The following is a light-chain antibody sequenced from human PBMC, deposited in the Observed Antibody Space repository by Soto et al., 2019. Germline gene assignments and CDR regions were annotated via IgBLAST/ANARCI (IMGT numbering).Light chain of an antibody. CDR1: SSDVGGYNF. CDR3: SSYTSISTDV. J-gene: IGLJ1*01. CDR2: DVT. Sequence: QSALTQPASVSGSPGQSITISCTGTSSDVGGYNFVSWYQQHPDKAPKLMIYDVTNRPSGVSNRFSGSKSGNTASLTISGLQAEDEADYYCSSYTSISTDVFGTGTKVT. V-gene: IGLV2-14*01.